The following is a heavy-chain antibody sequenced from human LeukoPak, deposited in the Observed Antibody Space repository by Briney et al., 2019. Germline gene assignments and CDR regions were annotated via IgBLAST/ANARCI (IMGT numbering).Heavy chain of an antibody. J-gene: IGHJ5*02. Sequence: GASVKVSCKASGCTFTSYDINWVRQATGQGLEWMGWMNPNSGNTGYAQKFQGRVTMTRNTSISTAYMELSSLRSEDTAVYYCARGRMVRGVIIWRNWFDPWGQGTLVTVSS. CDR3: ARGRMVRGVIIWRNWFDP. CDR1: GCTFTSYD. V-gene: IGHV1-8*01. CDR2: MNPNSGNT. D-gene: IGHD3-10*01.